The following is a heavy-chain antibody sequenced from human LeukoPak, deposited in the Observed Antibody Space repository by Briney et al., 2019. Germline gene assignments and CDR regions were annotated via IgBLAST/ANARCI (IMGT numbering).Heavy chain of an antibody. CDR3: ASSAGSSGPTGGY. V-gene: IGHV4-34*01. CDR2: INHSGST. CDR1: GGSFSGYY. J-gene: IGHJ4*02. Sequence: SETLSLTCAVYGGSFSGYYWSWLRQPPGKGLEWIGEINHSGSTNYNPSLTSRVTISVDTSKNQFSLNLSSVTAADTAVYYCASSAGSSGPTGGYWGQGTLVTVSS. D-gene: IGHD3-22*01.